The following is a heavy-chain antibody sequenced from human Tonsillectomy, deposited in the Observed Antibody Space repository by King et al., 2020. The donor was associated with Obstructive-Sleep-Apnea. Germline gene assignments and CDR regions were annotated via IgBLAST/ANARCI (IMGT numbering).Heavy chain of an antibody. Sequence: QLQESGPGLVKPSETLSLTCTVSGGSISSYYWSWIRQPPGKGLEWIGYIYYSGSTNYNPSLKSLVTISVDTSKNQFSLKLSSVTAADTAVYYCVSYGPARDYWGQGTLVTVSS. D-gene: IGHD5-18*01. CDR1: GGSISSYY. V-gene: IGHV4-59*01. CDR3: VSYGPARDY. CDR2: IYYSGST. J-gene: IGHJ4*02.